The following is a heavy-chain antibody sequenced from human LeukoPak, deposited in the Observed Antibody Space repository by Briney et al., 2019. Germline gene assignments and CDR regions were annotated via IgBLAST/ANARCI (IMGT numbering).Heavy chain of an antibody. J-gene: IGHJ5*02. Sequence: PGGSLRLSCAASGFTFSSYGMHWVRQAPGKGLEWVAVIWYDGNNKYYADSVKGRVTISRDISKNTVYLQISSLRAEDTAVYYCAKSSTEGSYPAPLPPWGQGTLVTVSS. D-gene: IGHD4-17*01. V-gene: IGHV3-33*06. CDR2: IWYDGNNK. CDR1: GFTFSSYG. CDR3: AKSSTEGSYPAPLPP.